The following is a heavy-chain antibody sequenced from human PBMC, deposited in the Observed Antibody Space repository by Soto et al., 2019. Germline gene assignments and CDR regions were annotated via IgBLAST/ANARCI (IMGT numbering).Heavy chain of an antibody. CDR3: ARAQLGGSYRRPYFDY. V-gene: IGHV4-4*02. CDR1: GVSVSNNTW. CDR2: TYYSGST. J-gene: IGHJ4*02. D-gene: IGHD3-16*02. Sequence: TSETLSLTCAVSGVSVSNNTWWSWVRQPPGKGLEWIGYTYYSGSTNYNPSLKSRVTISLDTSENQFSLKLSSVTAADTAVYYCARAQLGGSYRRPYFDYWGQGTLVTAPQ.